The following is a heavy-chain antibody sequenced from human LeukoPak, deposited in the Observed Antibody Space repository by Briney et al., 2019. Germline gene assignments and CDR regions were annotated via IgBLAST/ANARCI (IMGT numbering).Heavy chain of an antibody. V-gene: IGHV3-48*03. J-gene: IGHJ4*02. D-gene: IGHD4-17*01. CDR2: ISSSGSTI. Sequence: QSGGSLRLSCAASGFTFSSYEMNWVRQAPGKGLEWVSYISSSGSTIYYADSVKGRFTISRDNAKNSLYLQMNSLRAEDTAVYYCARHFPTTVTTRRTYWTWYYFGYWGQGTLVTVSS. CDR3: ARHFPTTVTTRRTYWTWYYFGY. CDR1: GFTFSSYE.